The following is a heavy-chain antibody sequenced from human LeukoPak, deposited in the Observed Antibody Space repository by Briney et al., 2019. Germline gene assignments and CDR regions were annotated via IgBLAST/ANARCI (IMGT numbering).Heavy chain of an antibody. CDR2: ISYDGSNK. CDR3: ARVSSSCPFDY. Sequence: GGSLRLSCAASGFTFSSYGMHWVRQAPGKGLEWVAAISYDGSNKYYADSVKGRFTISRDNSKNTLYLQMNSLRAEDTAVYYCARVSSSCPFDYWGQGTLVTVSS. V-gene: IGHV3-30*03. D-gene: IGHD6-13*01. CDR1: GFTFSSYG. J-gene: IGHJ4*02.